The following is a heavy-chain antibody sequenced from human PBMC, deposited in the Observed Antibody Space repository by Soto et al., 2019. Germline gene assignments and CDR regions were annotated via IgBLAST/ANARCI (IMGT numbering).Heavy chain of an antibody. CDR1: GFIFSNYG. CDR3: AKGGGWGYDSNSDHSGGLLMSPS. J-gene: IGHJ4*02. CDR2: VYYDGSYE. Sequence: QVQLMESGGGVVQPGRSLRLSCAASGFIFSNYGMHWVRQAPGKGLEWVALVYYDGSYENYADSVKGRFTISRDNSKSTTGKQMNSLEVEDTAVYYCAKGGGWGYDSNSDHSGGLLMSPSWGQGTLVTVSS. V-gene: IGHV3-33*06. D-gene: IGHD3-22*01.